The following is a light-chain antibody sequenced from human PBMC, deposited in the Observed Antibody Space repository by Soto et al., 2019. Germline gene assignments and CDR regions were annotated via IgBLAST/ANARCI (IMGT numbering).Light chain of an antibody. Sequence: DLQMTQSPSTLSASVGDRVTITCRASQTINTWLAWYQQKPGKAPKVLISKASSLESGVPSRFSGSGSGTEFTLTINNLQPDDFATYYCQQCNFYPLTFGGGTKVEIK. V-gene: IGKV1-5*03. J-gene: IGKJ4*01. CDR1: QTINTW. CDR3: QQCNFYPLT. CDR2: KAS.